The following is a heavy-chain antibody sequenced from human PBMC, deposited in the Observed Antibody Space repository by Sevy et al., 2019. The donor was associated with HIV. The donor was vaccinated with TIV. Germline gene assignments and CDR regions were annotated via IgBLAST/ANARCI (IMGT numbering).Heavy chain of an antibody. CDR1: GFTFSNYW. D-gene: IGHD4-17*01. V-gene: IGHV3-74*01. CDR2: INPGGTST. Sequence: GGSLRLSCAASGFTFSNYWMHWVRQAPGKGLVWVSRINPGGTSTDYADSVKGRFTISRDNSKNTLSLQGKSLRTEDTAVYYCARDQHDYAGNLRTGCFDPWGQGTLVTVSS. CDR3: ARDQHDYAGNLRTGCFDP. J-gene: IGHJ5*02.